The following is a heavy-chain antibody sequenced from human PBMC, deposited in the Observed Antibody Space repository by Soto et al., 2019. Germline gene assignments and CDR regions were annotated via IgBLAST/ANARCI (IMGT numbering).Heavy chain of an antibody. J-gene: IGHJ4*02. CDR3: ARDIRSTYFDY. V-gene: IGHV3-33*01. CDR2: IYYDGSGK. Sequence: QVQLVESGGGVVQPGRSLGLSCAASGFTFSNYGMHWFRQAPGKGLEWVAVIYYDGSGKYYADSVKGRFTISRDNSKNTLYLQMNTLRAEDTAGYYCARDIRSTYFDYWGQGTLVTVSS. CDR1: GFTFSNYG. D-gene: IGHD2-21*01.